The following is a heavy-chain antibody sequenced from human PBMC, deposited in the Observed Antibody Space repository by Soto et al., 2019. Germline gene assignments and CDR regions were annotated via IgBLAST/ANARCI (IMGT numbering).Heavy chain of an antibody. CDR2: ISYDGSNK. CDR1: GFTFSSYG. D-gene: IGHD5-12*01. CDR3: VRGQDGYPPH. J-gene: IGHJ4*02. V-gene: IGHV3-30*03. Sequence: QVQLVESGGGVVQPGRSLRLSCAASGFTFSSYGMHWVRQAPGKGLEWVAVISYDGSNKYYADSVKGRFTISRDNSKNTLYLQMNSLRAEDTAVYYCVRGQDGYPPHWGQGTLVTVSS.